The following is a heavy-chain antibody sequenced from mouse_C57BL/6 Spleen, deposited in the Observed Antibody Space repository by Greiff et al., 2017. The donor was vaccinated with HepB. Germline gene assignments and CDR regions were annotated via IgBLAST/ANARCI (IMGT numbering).Heavy chain of an antibody. J-gene: IGHJ2*01. D-gene: IGHD1-1*01. V-gene: IGHV1-26*01. Sequence: EVKLQQSGPELVKPGASVKISCKASGYTFTDYYMNWVKQSHGKSLEWIGDINPNNGGTSYNQKFKGKATLTVDKSSSTAYMELRSLTSEDSAVYYCARDYYGSSYWGQGTTLTVSS. CDR2: INPNNGGT. CDR1: GYTFTDYY. CDR3: ARDYYGSSY.